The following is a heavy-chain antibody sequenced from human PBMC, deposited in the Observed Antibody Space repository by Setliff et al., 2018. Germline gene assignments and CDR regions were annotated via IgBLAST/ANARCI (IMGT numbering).Heavy chain of an antibody. J-gene: IGHJ4*02. Sequence: PSEPLSLTCTVSGGSISSGSYYWSWIRQPAGKGLEWIGRIYTSGSTNYNPSLKSRVTISVDTSKNQFSLKLSSVTAADTAVYYCARSLSTTLDYWGQGTLVTVSS. CDR1: GGSISSGSYY. CDR3: ARSLSTTLDY. CDR2: IYTSGST. D-gene: IGHD1-7*01. V-gene: IGHV4-61*02.